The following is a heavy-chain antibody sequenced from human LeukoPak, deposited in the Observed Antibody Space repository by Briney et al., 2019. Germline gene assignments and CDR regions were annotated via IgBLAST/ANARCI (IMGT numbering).Heavy chain of an antibody. CDR2: ISGSGGGT. J-gene: IGHJ4*02. Sequence: TGRSLRLSCAASGFTFSSYAMSWVRQAPGKGLEWVSAISGSGGGTYYADSVKGRFTISRDNSKSTLYLQMNSLRAEDTAVYYCASPPMYYYGSGSYYFEYWGRGALVTVSS. D-gene: IGHD3-10*01. CDR1: GFTFSSYA. V-gene: IGHV3-23*01. CDR3: ASPPMYYYGSGSYYFEY.